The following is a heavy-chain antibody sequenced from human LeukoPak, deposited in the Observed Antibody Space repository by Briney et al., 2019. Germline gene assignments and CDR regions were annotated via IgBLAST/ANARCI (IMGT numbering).Heavy chain of an antibody. J-gene: IGHJ4*02. D-gene: IGHD3-16*01. CDR3: ATGFTASTHDGY. Sequence: GGSLRLSCVASGFTFRNAWMTWVRQAPGKGLEWVGRAVQTNSGGITEYAAPVKGRFTISRDDSTSTLYLQMSSLKTEDTGVYYCATGFTASTHDGYWGQGTLVIVSA. CDR1: GFTFRNAW. CDR2: AVQTNSGGIT. V-gene: IGHV3-15*04.